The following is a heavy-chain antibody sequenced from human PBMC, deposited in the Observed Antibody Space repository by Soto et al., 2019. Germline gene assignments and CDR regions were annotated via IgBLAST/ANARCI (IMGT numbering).Heavy chain of an antibody. D-gene: IGHD3-22*01. CDR2: LHYSGST. J-gene: IGHJ4*02. CDR1: GGSISGYY. V-gene: IGHV4-59*01. CDR3: ARGIDFYDSSGFPPYLDH. Sequence: LSLTCTVSGGSISGYYWNWIRQPPGKGLEWIGNLHYSGSTNYNPSLRSRITISVDASKNQFSLKVDSLTAADTAVYYCARGIDFYDSSGFPPYLDHWGQGTLVTVSS.